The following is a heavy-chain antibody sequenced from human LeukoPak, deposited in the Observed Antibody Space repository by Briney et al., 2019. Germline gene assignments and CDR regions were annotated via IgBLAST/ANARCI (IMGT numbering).Heavy chain of an antibody. CDR1: GYNFSGHY. Sequence: GPSVKVSCKASGYNFSGHYMHWARQAPGQGLEWMGWIKPSNGDTKYAQNFQGRVTMTRDTSISTAYMELSSLRSDDTAVYYCASPPLSSAMYYAHWGQGTLVTVSS. CDR2: IKPSNGDT. CDR3: ASPPLSSAMYYAH. V-gene: IGHV1-2*02. D-gene: IGHD1-26*01. J-gene: IGHJ4*02.